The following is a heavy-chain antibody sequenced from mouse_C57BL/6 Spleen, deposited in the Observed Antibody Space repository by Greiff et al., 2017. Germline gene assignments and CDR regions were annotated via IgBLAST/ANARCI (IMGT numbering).Heavy chain of an antibody. J-gene: IGHJ2*01. CDR1: GYTFTDYN. D-gene: IGHD1-1*01. Sequence: EVQLQQSGPELVKPGASVKIPCKASGYTFTDYNMDWVKQSHGKSLEWIGDINPNNGGTIYNQKFKGKATLTVDKSSSTAYMELRSLTSEDTAVYYCARLGWPRTVEGYFDYWGQGTTLTVSS. CDR3: ARLGWPRTVEGYFDY. CDR2: INPNNGGT. V-gene: IGHV1-18*01.